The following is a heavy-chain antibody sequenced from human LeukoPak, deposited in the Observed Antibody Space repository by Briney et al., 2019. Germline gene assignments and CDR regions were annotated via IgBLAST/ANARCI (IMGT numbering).Heavy chain of an antibody. CDR3: ARSITMVRGVIISYYYYMDV. D-gene: IGHD3-10*01. CDR2: INPNSGVT. J-gene: IGHJ6*03. V-gene: IGHV1-2*02. Sequence: ASVKVSCKASGYTFTGYYIHWVRQAPGQGLEWMGWINPNSGVTNYVQKFQGRVTMTSDTSISTAYMELRSLRSDDTAVYYCARSITMVRGVIISYYYYMDVWGKGTTVTVSS. CDR1: GYTFTGYY.